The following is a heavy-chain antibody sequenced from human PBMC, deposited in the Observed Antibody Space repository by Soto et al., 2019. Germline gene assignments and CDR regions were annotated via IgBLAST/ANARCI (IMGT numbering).Heavy chain of an antibody. CDR1: GLTFSDYY. J-gene: IGHJ6*02. CDR2: ITGSSDYT. CDR3: AREYYYGMDV. V-gene: IGHV3-11*05. Sequence: QVQLVESGGGLVRPGGSLRLSCAASGLTFSDYYMTWIRQAPGKGLEWVSYITGSSDYTNYADSVKGRFTISRDNVKNSLYLQMNSLRAEDTAVYYCAREYYYGMDVWGQGTTVTVSS.